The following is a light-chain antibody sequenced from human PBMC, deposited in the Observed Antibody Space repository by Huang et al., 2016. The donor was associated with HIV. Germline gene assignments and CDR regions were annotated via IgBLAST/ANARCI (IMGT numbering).Light chain of an antibody. J-gene: IGKJ1*01. CDR3: QQYNNWPPGT. CDR2: GAF. V-gene: IGKV3-15*01. Sequence: EIVMTQSPATLSVSPGDRATLSCRASQSVSINLAWYQQKPGQAPRLLIYGAFTRATGIPARFSGSVSGTEFTLTISSLQSEDFAVYYCQQYNNWPPGTFGQGTKVEIK. CDR1: QSVSIN.